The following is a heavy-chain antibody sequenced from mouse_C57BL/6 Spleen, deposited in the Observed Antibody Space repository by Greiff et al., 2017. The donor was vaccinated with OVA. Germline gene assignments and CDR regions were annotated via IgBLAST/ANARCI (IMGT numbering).Heavy chain of an antibody. J-gene: IGHJ4*01. CDR2: ISYDGSN. CDR3: ARDLL. V-gene: IGHV3-6*01. CDR1: GYSITSGYY. Sequence: EVQLQQSGPGLVKPSQSLSLTCSVTGYSITSGYYWNWIRQFPGNKLEWMGYISYDGSNNYNPSLKNRISITRDTSKNQFFLKLNSVTTEDTATYYCARDLLWGQGTSVTVSS.